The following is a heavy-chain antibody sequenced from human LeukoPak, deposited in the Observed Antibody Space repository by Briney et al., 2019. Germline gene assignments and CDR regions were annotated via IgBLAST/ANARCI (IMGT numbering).Heavy chain of an antibody. D-gene: IGHD5-18*01. V-gene: IGHV4-30-4*01. J-gene: IGHJ5*02. CDR2: IYYSGST. CDR1: GGSISSGDYY. CDR3: ASEDTAMGYNWFDP. Sequence: PSQTLSLNCTVSGGSISSGDYYWSWIRQPPGKGLEWIGYIYYSGSTYYNPSLKSRVTISVDTSKNQFSLKLSSVTAADTAVYYCASEDTAMGYNWFDPWGQGTLVTVSS.